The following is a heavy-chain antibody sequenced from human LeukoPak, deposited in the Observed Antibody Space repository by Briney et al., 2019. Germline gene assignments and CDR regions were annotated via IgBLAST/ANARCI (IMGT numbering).Heavy chain of an antibody. CDR2: INPDSGGT. CDR1: GYTFTGYY. J-gene: IGHJ1*01. D-gene: IGHD4-17*01. Sequence: GASVKVSCKASGYTFTGYYMHWVRQAPGQGLEWTGWINPDSGGTNYGKNFQGRVTMTRDTSISIVYMEMNRLRSDDTAVYYCARVKERTKATIPDYFQHWGQGTLVTVSS. CDR3: ARVKERTKATIPDYFQH. V-gene: IGHV1-2*02.